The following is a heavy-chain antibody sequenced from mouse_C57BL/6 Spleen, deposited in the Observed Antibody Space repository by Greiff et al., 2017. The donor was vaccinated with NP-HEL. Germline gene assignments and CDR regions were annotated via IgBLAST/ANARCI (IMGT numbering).Heavy chain of an antibody. Sequence: QVQLQQSGPELVKPGASVKISCKASGYAFSSSWMNWVKQRPGKGLEWIGRIYPGDGDTNYNGKFKGKATLTADKSSSTAYMQLSSLTSEDSAVYFCARSWSNSLDYWGQGTTLTVSS. CDR3: ARSWSNSLDY. J-gene: IGHJ2*01. CDR2: IYPGDGDT. V-gene: IGHV1-82*01. CDR1: GYAFSSSW. D-gene: IGHD2-5*01.